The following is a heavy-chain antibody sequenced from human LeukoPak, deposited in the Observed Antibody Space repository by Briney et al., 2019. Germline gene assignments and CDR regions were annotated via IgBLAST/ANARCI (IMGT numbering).Heavy chain of an antibody. D-gene: IGHD6-6*01. CDR2: IYYSGST. CDR1: VGSISSYY. CDR3: ARDGSGGSSAALDY. V-gene: IGHV4-59*01. Sequence: SETLSLTCTVSVGSISSYYWSWIRQPPGKGLEWIGYIYYSGSTNYNPSLKSRVTISVDTSKNQFSLKLSSVTAADTAVNYCARDGSGGSSAALDYWGQGTLVTVSS. J-gene: IGHJ4*02.